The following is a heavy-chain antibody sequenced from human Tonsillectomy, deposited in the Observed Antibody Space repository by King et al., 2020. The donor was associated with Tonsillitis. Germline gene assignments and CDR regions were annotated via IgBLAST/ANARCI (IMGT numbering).Heavy chain of an antibody. V-gene: IGHV4-61*02. CDR1: DNSISSSSNY. Sequence: VQLQESGPGLVKPSQTLSLICTVSDNSISSSSNYWSWIRQPAGKELEWIGRIDTSGSSYYNPSLNSRVTMSVDTSKNQLSLILSSVTAADTAVYYCAREISGSPTYGSAFDIWGQGTMVTVS. D-gene: IGHD1-26*01. CDR3: AREISGSPTYGSAFDI. J-gene: IGHJ3*02. CDR2: IDTSGSS.